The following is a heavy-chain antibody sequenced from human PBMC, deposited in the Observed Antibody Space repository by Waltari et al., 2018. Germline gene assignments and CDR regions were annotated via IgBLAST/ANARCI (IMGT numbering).Heavy chain of an antibody. D-gene: IGHD1-7*01. J-gene: IGHJ4*02. V-gene: IGHV1-46*01. CDR1: GYTLTSYD. Sequence: QVQVVQSGAEVKKPGASVKVSCKATGYTLTSYDMHWVRQAPGQGLEWRGMIKPSGGATDYAQKFQGRVTMSSDTSTTTVYMELTSLRSEDTAVYYCARDRYNNWNLHFFDLWGQGTLVTVSS. CDR2: IKPSGGAT. CDR3: ARDRYNNWNLHFFDL.